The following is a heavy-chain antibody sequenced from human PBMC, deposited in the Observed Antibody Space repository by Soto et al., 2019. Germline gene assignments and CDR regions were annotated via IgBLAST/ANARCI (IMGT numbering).Heavy chain of an antibody. J-gene: IGHJ3*02. Sequence: SETLSLTCAVSGGSVSSGSYYWSWIRQPPGKGLEWIESFYSSGSTSYNTSLESRVTISVDTSKNQFSLKLSSVTAADTAVYYCARSNDFWSGTLRYDAFDIWGQGTTVTVSS. D-gene: IGHD3-3*01. CDR2: FYSSGST. CDR1: GGSVSSGSYY. CDR3: ARSNDFWSGTLRYDAFDI. V-gene: IGHV4-61*01.